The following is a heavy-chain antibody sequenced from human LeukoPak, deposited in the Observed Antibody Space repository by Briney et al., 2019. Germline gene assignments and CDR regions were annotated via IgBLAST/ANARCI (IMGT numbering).Heavy chain of an antibody. V-gene: IGHV1-2*02. D-gene: IGHD3-10*01. J-gene: IGHJ3*02. CDR1: GYTFTDYY. Sequence: ASVHVSFKASGYTFTDYYMHEVRQAAAQGRDGMGWINSNSGGTNYAQKFQGRVTMTRDTSISTAYMELSRLTSDDTAVYYCARDPPIGGADVFDIWGQGTMVTVSS. CDR3: ARDPPIGGADVFDI. CDR2: INSNSGGT.